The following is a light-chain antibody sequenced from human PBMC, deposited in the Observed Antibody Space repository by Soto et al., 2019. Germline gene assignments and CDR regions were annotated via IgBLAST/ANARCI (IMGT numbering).Light chain of an antibody. CDR2: DVS. CDR1: SSDVGGYNY. V-gene: IGLV2-14*01. J-gene: IGLJ1*01. Sequence: QSVLTQPASVSGSPGQSITISCTGTSSDVGGYNYVSWYQRHPGKVPKLMIYDVSNRPSGVSNRFSGSKSGNTASLTISGLQGEDEADYYCSSYTSSSTYVFGTGTKLTVL. CDR3: SSYTSSSTYV.